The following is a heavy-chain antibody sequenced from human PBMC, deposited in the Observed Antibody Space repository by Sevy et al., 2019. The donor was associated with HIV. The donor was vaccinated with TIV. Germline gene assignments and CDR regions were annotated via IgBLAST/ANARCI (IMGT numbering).Heavy chain of an antibody. V-gene: IGHV3-21*01. Sequence: GGSLRLSCAASGFIFSDYYMNWIRQAPGKGLEWVSSISSSSSYIYYADSVKGRFTISRDNAKNSLYLQMNSLRAEDTAVYYCARGIGYSYGPDYWGQGTLVTVSS. CDR1: GFIFSDYY. J-gene: IGHJ4*02. CDR2: ISSSSSYI. CDR3: ARGIGYSYGPDY. D-gene: IGHD5-18*01.